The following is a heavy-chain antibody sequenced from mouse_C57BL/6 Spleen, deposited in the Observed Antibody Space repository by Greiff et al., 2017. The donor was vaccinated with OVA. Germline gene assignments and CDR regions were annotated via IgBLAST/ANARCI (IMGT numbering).Heavy chain of an antibody. V-gene: IGHV3-6*01. CDR2: ISYDGSN. CDR1: GYSITSGYY. CDR3: AVYYGSSYWYFDV. D-gene: IGHD1-1*01. J-gene: IGHJ1*03. Sequence: EVQLVESGPGLVKPSQSLSLTCSVTGYSITSGYYWNWIRQFPGNKLEWMGYISYDGSNNYNPSLKNRISITRDTSKNQFFLKLNSVTTEDTATYYCAVYYGSSYWYFDVWGTGTTVTVSS.